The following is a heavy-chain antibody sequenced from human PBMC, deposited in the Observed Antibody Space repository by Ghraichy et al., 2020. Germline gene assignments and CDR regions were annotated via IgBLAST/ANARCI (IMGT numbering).Heavy chain of an antibody. V-gene: IGHV3-53*01. J-gene: IGHJ6*02. CDR1: GFTVSSNY. CDR3: ARAVWFGYGMDV. D-gene: IGHD3-10*01. Sequence: GSLNISCAASGFTVSSNYMSWVRQAPGKGLEWVSVIYSGGSTYYADSVKGRFTISRDNSKNTLYLQMNSLRAEDTAVYYCARAVWFGYGMDVWGQGTTVTVSS. CDR2: IYSGGST.